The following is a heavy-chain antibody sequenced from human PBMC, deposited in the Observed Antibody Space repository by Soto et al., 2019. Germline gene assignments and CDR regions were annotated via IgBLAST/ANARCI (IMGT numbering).Heavy chain of an antibody. CDR1: GYSFTSYW. D-gene: IGHD7-27*01. V-gene: IGHV5-10-1*01. Sequence: PGESLKISCXGSGYSFTSYWISWVRQMPGKGLEWMGRIDPSDSYTNYSPSFQGHVTISADKSISTAYLQWSSLKASDTAMYYCARPNWGAPYYGMDVWGQGTTVTVSS. J-gene: IGHJ6*02. CDR3: ARPNWGAPYYGMDV. CDR2: IDPSDSYT.